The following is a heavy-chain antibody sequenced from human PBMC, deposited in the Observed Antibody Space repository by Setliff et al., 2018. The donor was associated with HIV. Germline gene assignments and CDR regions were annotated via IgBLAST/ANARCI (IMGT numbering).Heavy chain of an antibody. CDR1: GFTFSSYG. CDR2: ISYDGRNK. Sequence: GGSLRLSCAASGFTFSSYGMHWVRQAPGKGLEWVAVISYDGRNKYYADSVKGRFTISRDNSKNTLYLQMNSLRAEDTAVYYCAREIGSGPAALDYWGQGTLVTVSS. V-gene: IGHV3-30*19. D-gene: IGHD2-15*01. J-gene: IGHJ4*02. CDR3: AREIGSGPAALDY.